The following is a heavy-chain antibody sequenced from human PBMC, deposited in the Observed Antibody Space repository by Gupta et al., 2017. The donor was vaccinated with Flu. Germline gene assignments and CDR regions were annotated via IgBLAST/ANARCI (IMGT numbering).Heavy chain of an antibody. J-gene: IGHJ6*02. Sequence: QVQLVVSGGGVVQPGGSLRLSCVASGFKFRDFAMHWVRQATGKGLEWVAAVSYSGDNKYYVDSVRGRFTISRDNSNNMVYLQRNNLRAEDSAIYYCAKSTSTWNTYSYYHGMDVWGHGTTVSVSS. CDR2: VSYSGDNK. D-gene: IGHD1/OR15-1a*01. V-gene: IGHV3-30*18. CDR3: AKSTSTWNTYSYYHGMDV. CDR1: GFKFRDFA.